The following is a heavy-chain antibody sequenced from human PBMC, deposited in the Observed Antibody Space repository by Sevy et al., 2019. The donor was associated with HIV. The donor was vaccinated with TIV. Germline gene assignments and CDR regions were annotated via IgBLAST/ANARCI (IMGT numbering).Heavy chain of an antibody. D-gene: IGHD3-16*01. CDR2: ISYDGSNK. CDR1: GLTFSSYA. Sequence: GGSLRLSCAASGLTFSSYAMHWVRQAPGKGLEWVAVISYDGSNKYYADSVKGRFTISRDNSKNTLYLQMNSLRAEDTAVYYCARDRAWRYYDYVWGSSDHFDYWGQGTLVTVSS. J-gene: IGHJ4*02. V-gene: IGHV3-30-3*01. CDR3: ARDRAWRYYDYVWGSSDHFDY.